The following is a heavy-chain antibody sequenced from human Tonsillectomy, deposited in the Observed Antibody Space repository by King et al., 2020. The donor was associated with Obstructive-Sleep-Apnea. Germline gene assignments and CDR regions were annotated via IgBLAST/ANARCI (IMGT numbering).Heavy chain of an antibody. D-gene: IGHD3-10*01. CDR3: ASHPVSYYGSGSYYKNYYYYGMDV. CDR1: GGSISSGGYY. Sequence: VQLQESGPGLVKPSQTLSLTCTVSGGSISSGGYYWSWIRQHPGKGLEWIGYIYYSGSTYYNPSLKSRVTISVDTSKNQFSLKLSALTAADPAVYYCASHPVSYYGSGSYYKNYYYYGMDVWGQGTTVTVSS. V-gene: IGHV4-31*03. J-gene: IGHJ6*02. CDR2: IYYSGST.